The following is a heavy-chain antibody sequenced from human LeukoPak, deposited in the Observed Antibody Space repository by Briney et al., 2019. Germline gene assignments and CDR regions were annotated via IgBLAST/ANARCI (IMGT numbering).Heavy chain of an antibody. D-gene: IGHD4-17*01. J-gene: IGHJ3*02. Sequence: GGSLRLSCAASGFTFSSYVMNWVRQAPGKGLEWVSSITSSGGSTYYADSVKGRFTISRDNSKNTLHLQMNSLRAEDTAVYYCANTVTTDDAFDIWGQGTMVTVSS. CDR1: GFTFSSYV. CDR2: ITSSGGST. CDR3: ANTVTTDDAFDI. V-gene: IGHV3-23*01.